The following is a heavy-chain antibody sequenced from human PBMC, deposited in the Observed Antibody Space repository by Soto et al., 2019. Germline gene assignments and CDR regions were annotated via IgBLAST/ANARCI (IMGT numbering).Heavy chain of an antibody. J-gene: IGHJ4*02. CDR3: GVSAGLDF. Sequence: ASVKVSCKASGFSSTTYSFSWVRRAPGQGLEWMGLISADSGEPRYAQKFQGRVAMTTDTSTRTAYMELRGLTSDDTAVYYCGVSAGLDFWGQGTRVTVSS. CDR2: ISADSGEP. CDR1: GFSSTTYS. D-gene: IGHD6-13*01. V-gene: IGHV1-18*01.